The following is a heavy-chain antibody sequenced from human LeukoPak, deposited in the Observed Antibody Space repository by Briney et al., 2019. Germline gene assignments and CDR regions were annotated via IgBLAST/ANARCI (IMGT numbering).Heavy chain of an antibody. J-gene: IGHJ4*02. Sequence: EASVKVSCKASGGTFSSYAISWVRQAPGQGLEWMGGISTMFGTANYAQKFQGRVTITADESTSTAYMEQSSLRSEDTAVYYCARLPPYCGGDCYPYYFDYWGQGTLVTSST. V-gene: IGHV1-69*13. CDR1: GGTFSSYA. D-gene: IGHD2-21*02. CDR3: ARLPPYCGGDCYPYYFDY. CDR2: ISTMFGTA.